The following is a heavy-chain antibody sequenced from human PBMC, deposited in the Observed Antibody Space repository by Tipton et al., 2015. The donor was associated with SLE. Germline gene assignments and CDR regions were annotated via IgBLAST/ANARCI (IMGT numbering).Heavy chain of an antibody. V-gene: IGHV4-39*07. Sequence: TLSLTCTVSGGSISSSSYYWSWIRQPPGKGLEWIGSIYYSGSTYYNPSLKSRVTISVDTSKNQFSLKLSSVTAADTAVYYCARQAPPNGDAFDIWGQGTMVTVSS. D-gene: IGHD2-8*01. CDR1: GGSISSSSYY. CDR2: IYYSGST. J-gene: IGHJ3*02. CDR3: ARQAPPNGDAFDI.